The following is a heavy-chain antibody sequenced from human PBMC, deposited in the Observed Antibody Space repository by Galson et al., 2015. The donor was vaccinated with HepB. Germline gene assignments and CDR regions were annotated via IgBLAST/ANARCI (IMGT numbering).Heavy chain of an antibody. Sequence: SLRLSCAASGFTFSSYSMNWVRQAPGKGLEWVSYISSSSSTIYYADSVKGRFTISRDNAKNSLYLQMNSLRAEDTAVYYCARTYYDILFWYFDLWGRGTLVTVSS. D-gene: IGHD3-9*01. J-gene: IGHJ2*01. CDR3: ARTYYDILFWYFDL. CDR1: GFTFSSYS. CDR2: ISSSSSTI. V-gene: IGHV3-48*04.